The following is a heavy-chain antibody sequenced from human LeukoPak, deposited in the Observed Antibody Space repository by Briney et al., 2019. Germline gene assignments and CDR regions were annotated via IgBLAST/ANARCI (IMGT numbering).Heavy chain of an antibody. CDR2: IKQDGSEK. V-gene: IGHV3-7*01. CDR1: GFTFSNYW. CDR3: AREFSGSYLGFDY. Sequence: GGSLRLSCAASGFTFSNYWMSWVRQAPGKGLEWVANIKQDGSEKYYVDSVKGRFTISRDNAKNSLYLQMNSLRAEDTAVYYCAREFSGSYLGFDYWGQGTLVTVSS. D-gene: IGHD1-26*01. J-gene: IGHJ4*02.